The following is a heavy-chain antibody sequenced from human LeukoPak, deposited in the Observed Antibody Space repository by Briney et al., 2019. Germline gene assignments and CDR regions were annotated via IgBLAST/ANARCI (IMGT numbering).Heavy chain of an antibody. V-gene: IGHV4-38-2*02. CDR2: IYHSGST. CDR3: ARTGYSSGWYDY. Sequence: SETLSLTCTVSGYSISSGYYWGWIRQTPGKGLEWIGSIYHSGSTYYNPSLKSRVTISVDTSKNPFSLKLSSVTAADTAVYYCARTGYSSGWYDYWGQGTPVTVSS. D-gene: IGHD6-19*01. CDR1: GYSISSGYY. J-gene: IGHJ4*02.